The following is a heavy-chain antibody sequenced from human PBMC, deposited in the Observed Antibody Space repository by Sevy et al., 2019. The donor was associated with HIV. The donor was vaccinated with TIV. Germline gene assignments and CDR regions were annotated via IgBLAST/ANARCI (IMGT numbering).Heavy chain of an antibody. Sequence: GGSLRLSCAASGFTVSSNYMSWVRQAPGKGLEWVSVIYSGGSTYYADSVKGRFTISRDNSKNTLYLQMNSLRAEDTAVYYCARKDSSSWGYFDYWGQGTLLTVSS. CDR1: GFTVSSNY. CDR3: ARKDSSSWGYFDY. D-gene: IGHD6-6*01. CDR2: IYSGGST. J-gene: IGHJ4*02. V-gene: IGHV3-53*01.